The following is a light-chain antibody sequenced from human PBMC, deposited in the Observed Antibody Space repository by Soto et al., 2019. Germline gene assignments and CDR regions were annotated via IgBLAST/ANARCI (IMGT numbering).Light chain of an antibody. J-gene: IGKJ1*01. CDR3: HQYNNLPKT. CDR2: GAS. Sequence: EIVMTQSPATLSVSPGERATLSCRASQSVSSNLAWYQQKPGQAPRPLLYGASTRATGIPARFSGSGSGTEFTLTISSLQYEDFAVYYCHQYNNLPKTFGQGTKVEIK. V-gene: IGKV3-15*01. CDR1: QSVSSN.